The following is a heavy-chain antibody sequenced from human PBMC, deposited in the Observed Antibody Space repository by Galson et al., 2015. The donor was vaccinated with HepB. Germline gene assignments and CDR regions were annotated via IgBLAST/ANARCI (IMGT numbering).Heavy chain of an antibody. CDR2: IYYSGST. J-gene: IGHJ3*02. CDR1: GGSISSSSYY. D-gene: IGHD4-17*01. Sequence: LSLTCTVSGGSISSSSYYWGWIRQPPGKGLEWIGSIYYSGSTYYNPSLKSRVTISVDTSKNQFSLKLSSVTAADTAVYYCARRDYGDPEGDAFDIWGQGTMVTVSS. CDR3: ARRDYGDPEGDAFDI. V-gene: IGHV4-39*01.